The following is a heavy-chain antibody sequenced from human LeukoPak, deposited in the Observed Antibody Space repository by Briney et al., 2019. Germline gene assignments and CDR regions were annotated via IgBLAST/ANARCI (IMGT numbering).Heavy chain of an antibody. V-gene: IGHV3-30*04. J-gene: IGHJ6*03. CDR1: GFTFSTYA. Sequence: GRSLRLSCAASGFTFSTYAMEWVRQAPGEGLEWVAVISHDGSKAYYADSVKGRFTVSRDNSKNTMYLQVNSLRAEDTAVYYCARASGVVAGPPNNYYYRDVGGKGPRAPVS. CDR3: ARASGVVAGPPNNYYYRDV. CDR2: ISHDGSKA. D-gene: IGHD6-19*01.